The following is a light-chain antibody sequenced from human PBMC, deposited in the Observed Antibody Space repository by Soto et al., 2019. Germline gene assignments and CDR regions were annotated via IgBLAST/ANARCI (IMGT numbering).Light chain of an antibody. CDR1: HSVSSNY. CDR2: DVS. V-gene: IGKV3-20*01. Sequence: EIVLTQSPGTLSLSPGERATLSCRSSHSVSSNYLAWYQQKPGQAPRLLIYDVSSRATGIPDRFSGSGSGTDFTLTISRLEPVDFAVYYCQHYGISPTFVQGTKVEIK. CDR3: QHYGISPT. J-gene: IGKJ1*01.